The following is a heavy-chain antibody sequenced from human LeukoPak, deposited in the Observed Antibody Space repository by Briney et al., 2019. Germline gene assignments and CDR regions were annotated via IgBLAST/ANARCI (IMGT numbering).Heavy chain of an antibody. CDR1: GGTFSSYA. CDR3: ARGRYCSSTSCPPNLVY. D-gene: IGHD2-2*01. CDR2: INPSGGST. J-gene: IGHJ4*02. Sequence: ASVKVSCKASGGTFSSYAISWVRQAPGQGLEWMGIINPSGGSTSYAQKFQGRVTMTRDTSTSTVYMELSSLRSEDTAVYYCARGRYCSSTSCPPNLVYWGQGTLVTVSS. V-gene: IGHV1-46*01.